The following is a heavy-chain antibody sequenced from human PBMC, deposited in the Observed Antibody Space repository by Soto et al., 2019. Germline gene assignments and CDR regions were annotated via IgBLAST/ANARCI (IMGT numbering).Heavy chain of an antibody. V-gene: IGHV3-74*01. CDR3: ASPAGPYGSGSYHTPAYYYYGMDV. Sequence: EVQLVESGGGLVQSGGSLRLSCAASGFTFSSYWMHWVRQAPGKGLVWVSRINSDGSSTSYADSVKGRFTISRDNAKNTLYLQMNSLRAEDTAVYYCASPAGPYGSGSYHTPAYYYYGMDVWGQGTTVTVSS. D-gene: IGHD3-10*01. CDR1: GFTFSSYW. J-gene: IGHJ6*02. CDR2: INSDGSST.